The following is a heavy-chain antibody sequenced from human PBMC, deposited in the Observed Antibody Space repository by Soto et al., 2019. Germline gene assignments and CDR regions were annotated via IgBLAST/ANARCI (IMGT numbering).Heavy chain of an antibody. CDR1: GGTFSSYT. J-gene: IGHJ5*02. CDR3: ARYHVSGYDSTNWFDP. CDR2: IIPILGIV. V-gene: IGHV1-69*02. D-gene: IGHD5-12*01. Sequence: GASVKVSCKASGGTFSSYTISWVRQAPGQGLEWKGRIIPILGIVNYAQKFQGRVTITADKSTSTAYMELSSLRSEDTAVYYCARYHVSGYDSTNWFDPWGQGTLVTVSS.